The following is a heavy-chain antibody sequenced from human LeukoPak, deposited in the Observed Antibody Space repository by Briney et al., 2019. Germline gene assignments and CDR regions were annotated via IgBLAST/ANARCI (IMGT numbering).Heavy chain of an antibody. D-gene: IGHD3-10*01. Sequence: SVNVSFKSSVGTLISYAISGLGQPPARGLEWMGRSNTILGIANYAQKFQARGTITANKSTSTAYMELSSLRSEDTGVYYCARDMLLWLDWGQGTLVTVSS. CDR1: VGTLISYA. CDR3: ARDMLLWLD. J-gene: IGHJ4*02. V-gene: IGHV1-69*04. CDR2: SNTILGIA.